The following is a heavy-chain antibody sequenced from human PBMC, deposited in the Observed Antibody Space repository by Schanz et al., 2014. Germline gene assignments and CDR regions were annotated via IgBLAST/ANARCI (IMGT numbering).Heavy chain of an antibody. J-gene: IGHJ4*02. CDR2: IYASGAT. D-gene: IGHD3-22*01. Sequence: VQLVESGGGVVQPGRSLGLSCVVSGFTVSSDHMSWVRQAPGKGLEWVSTIYASGATYYADSVKRRFTISRDNSKNTVYLQMNRLRAEDTAVYYCARVHHYDPSGWGYFDYWGQGALVTVSS. CDR3: ARVHHYDPSGWGYFDY. CDR1: GFTVSSDH. V-gene: IGHV3-66*01.